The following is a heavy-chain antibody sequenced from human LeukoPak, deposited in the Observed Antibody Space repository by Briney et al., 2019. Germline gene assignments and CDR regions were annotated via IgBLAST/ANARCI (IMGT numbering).Heavy chain of an antibody. V-gene: IGHV1-2*02. D-gene: IGHD4-23*01. CDR3: ARDSNGPVNGGNSEFDY. J-gene: IGHJ4*02. Sequence: ASVKVSCKASGYNFTGYYMHWVRQAPGQGLEWMGWINPNSGGTNYAQKFQGRVTMTRDTSISTAYMELSRLRSDDTAVYYCARDSNGPVNGGNSEFDYWGQGTLVTVSS. CDR1: GYNFTGYY. CDR2: INPNSGGT.